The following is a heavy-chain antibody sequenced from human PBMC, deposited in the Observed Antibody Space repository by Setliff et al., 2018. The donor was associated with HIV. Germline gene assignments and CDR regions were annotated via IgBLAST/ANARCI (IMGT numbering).Heavy chain of an antibody. J-gene: IGHJ4*02. CDR2: IHTTGRT. Sequence: SETLSLTCTVSGDSISSANYFWNWIRQPAGKGLEWIGHIHTTGRTNYSPSLKSRVTISLDTSKNQFFLRLSSVTAADTAVYYCAAATTLDYWGQGTLVTVSS. CDR1: GDSISSANYF. V-gene: IGHV4-61*09. D-gene: IGHD1-26*01. CDR3: AAATTLDY.